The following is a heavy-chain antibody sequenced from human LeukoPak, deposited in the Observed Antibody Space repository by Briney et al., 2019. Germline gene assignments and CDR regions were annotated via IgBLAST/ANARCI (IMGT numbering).Heavy chain of an antibody. J-gene: IGHJ6*03. V-gene: IGHV4-34*01. CDR1: GESFTTFY. CDR2: INHTGST. Sequence: PSETLSLTCAVYGESFTTFYWGWIRQTPGKGLEWIGEINHTGSTNYNPSLKSRVTISIDTSKNQFSLKLNSVTAADTAVYYCARRVKVNFAGLFGEDNNYYYMDVWGKGTTVTVS. D-gene: IGHD3-10*02. CDR3: ARRVKVNFAGLFGEDNNYYYMDV.